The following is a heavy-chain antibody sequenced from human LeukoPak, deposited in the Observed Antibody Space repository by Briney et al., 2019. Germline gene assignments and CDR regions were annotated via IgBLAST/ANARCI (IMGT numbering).Heavy chain of an antibody. Sequence: ASVKVSCKAYGYTFTSYYMHWVRQAPGQGLEWMGIINPSGGSTSYAQKFQGRVTMTRDTSTSTVYMELSSLRSEDTAVYYCARDHGGDTAMVPALDYWGQGTLVTVSS. CDR1: GYTFTSYY. CDR2: INPSGGST. CDR3: ARDHGGDTAMVPALDY. V-gene: IGHV1-46*01. D-gene: IGHD5-18*01. J-gene: IGHJ4*02.